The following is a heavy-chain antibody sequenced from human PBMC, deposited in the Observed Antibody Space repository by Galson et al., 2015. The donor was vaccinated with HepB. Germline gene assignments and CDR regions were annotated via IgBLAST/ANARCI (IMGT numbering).Heavy chain of an antibody. CDR3: AKHWRDCSSTSCYDYYYMDV. CDR1: GFTFSSYA. V-gene: IGHV3-23*01. Sequence: SLRLSCAASGFTFSSYAMSWVRQAPGKGLEWVSRISGSDTGTYYADSVKGRFAISRDNSKNTLYLQMSSLRAEDTAVYYCAKHWRDCSSTSCYDYYYMDVWGKGTTVTVSS. D-gene: IGHD2-2*01. CDR2: ISGSDTGT. J-gene: IGHJ6*03.